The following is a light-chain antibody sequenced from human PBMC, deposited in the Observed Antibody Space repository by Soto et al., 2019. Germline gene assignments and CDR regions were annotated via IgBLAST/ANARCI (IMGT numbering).Light chain of an antibody. CDR3: LLSYGGARV. V-gene: IGLV7-46*01. CDR1: AGAVTTGHY. J-gene: IGLJ3*02. Sequence: QAVVTQEPSLTVSPGGTGTLTCGSSAGAVTTGHYPNWFQQKPGQAPRTLIYDTTNKHSWTPARFSGSLLGGKAALTLSGAQPEDEAEYYCLLSYGGARVFGGGTKLTVL. CDR2: DTT.